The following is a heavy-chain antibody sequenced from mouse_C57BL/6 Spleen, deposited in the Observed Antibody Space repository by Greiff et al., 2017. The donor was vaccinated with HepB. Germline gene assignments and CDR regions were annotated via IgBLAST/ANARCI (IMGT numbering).Heavy chain of an antibody. Sequence: VQLKESGPELVKPGASVKISCKASGYAFSSSWMNWVKQRPGKGLEWIGRIYPGDGDTNYNGKFKGKATLTADKSSSTAYMQLSSLTSEDSAVYFCARGDYGSSYGYFDYWGQGTTLTVSS. CDR1: GYAFSSSW. J-gene: IGHJ2*01. D-gene: IGHD1-1*01. CDR2: IYPGDGDT. CDR3: ARGDYGSSYGYFDY. V-gene: IGHV1-82*01.